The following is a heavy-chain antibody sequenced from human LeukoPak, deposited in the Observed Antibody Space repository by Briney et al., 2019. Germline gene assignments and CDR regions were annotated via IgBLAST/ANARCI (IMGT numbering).Heavy chain of an antibody. CDR1: GFTFSSYA. CDR2: ISHSGGSK. J-gene: IGHJ6*02. V-gene: IGHV3-23*01. D-gene: IGHD2-21*01. Sequence: GGSLRLSCAASGFTFSSYAMSWVRQAPGKGLEWVAAISHSGGSKYYADSVKGRFTISRDNSKNTLSLQMNSLRTDDTAVEYCAKYDGDCHYYYGMDVWGQGTTVTVSS. CDR3: AKYDGDCHYYYGMDV.